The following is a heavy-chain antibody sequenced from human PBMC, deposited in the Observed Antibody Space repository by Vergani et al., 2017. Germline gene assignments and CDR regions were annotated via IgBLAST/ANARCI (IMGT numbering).Heavy chain of an antibody. V-gene: IGHV1-69-2*01. CDR1: GYTFTAHY. CDR3: ATPQTVTTRGMEV. D-gene: IGHD4-17*01. Sequence: EVQLVQSGAEVKKPGATMKISCTVSGYTFTAHYIHWVKQAPGKGLEWMGLVDPEDGETIYAEKFKGRVTIAADTSTDTAHLELSSLRSEDTAVYYCATPQTVTTRGMEVWGQGTTVIVSS. CDR2: VDPEDGET. J-gene: IGHJ6*02.